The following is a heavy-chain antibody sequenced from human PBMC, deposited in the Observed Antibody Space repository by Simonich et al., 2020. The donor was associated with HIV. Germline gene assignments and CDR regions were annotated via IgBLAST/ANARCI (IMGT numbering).Heavy chain of an antibody. V-gene: IGHV1-2*06. CDR2: NNPNSGGT. CDR3: ARGDWVYSSGWSRNI. Sequence: QVQLVQSGAEVKKPGASVKVSCKASGYTFSGHYMHWVRPAPGQGLEWRGRNNPNSGGTNYAHKFKGRVTMTRDTSISTTYMERSRLRLDDTAMYYCARGDWVYSSGWSRNIWGQGTMVTVSS. J-gene: IGHJ3*02. CDR1: GYTFSGHY. D-gene: IGHD6-19*01.